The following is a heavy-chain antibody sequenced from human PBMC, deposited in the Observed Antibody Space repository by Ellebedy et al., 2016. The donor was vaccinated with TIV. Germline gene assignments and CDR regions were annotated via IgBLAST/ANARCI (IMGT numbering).Heavy chain of an antibody. D-gene: IGHD3-9*01. CDR1: GGSITSSNW. CDR2: IYQSGST. V-gene: IGHV4-4*02. CDR3: ARSHYDFLTGPCGFDF. Sequence: SETLSLTCAVYGGSITSSNWWRWVRQTPEKGLEWIGEIYQSGSTNYNPSLKSRIIISLYKSKNQFSLRLSSVTAADTAVYFCARSHYDFLTGPCGFDFWGQGTLFTVSS. J-gene: IGHJ4*02.